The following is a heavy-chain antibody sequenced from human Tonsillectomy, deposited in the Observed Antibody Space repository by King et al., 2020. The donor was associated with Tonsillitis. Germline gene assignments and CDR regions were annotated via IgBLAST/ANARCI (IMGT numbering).Heavy chain of an antibody. Sequence: VQLVESGGGLVKPGGSLRLSCAASGFTFSSYSMNWVRQAPGKGLEWVSSISSSSSYIYYADSVKGRFTISRDNAKNSLYLQMNSLRAEDTAVYYCARDGAVLRYFDWHNYSYYYGMDVWGQGTTVTVSS. CDR3: ARDGAVLRYFDWHNYSYYYGMDV. D-gene: IGHD3-9*01. V-gene: IGHV3-21*01. CDR2: ISSSSSYI. J-gene: IGHJ6*02. CDR1: GFTFSSYS.